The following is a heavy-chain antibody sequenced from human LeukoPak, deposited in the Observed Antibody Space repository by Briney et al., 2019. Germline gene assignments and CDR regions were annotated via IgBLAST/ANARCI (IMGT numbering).Heavy chain of an antibody. D-gene: IGHD6-13*01. CDR1: GYTFTSYG. J-gene: IGHJ6*02. Sequence: ASVKVSCKASGYTFTSYGISWVRQAPGQGLEWMGWIGAYNGNTNYAQKLQGRVTVTTDTSTSTAYMELRSLRSDDTAVYYCARESGPRWYGYYYGMDVWGQGTTVTVSS. CDR2: IGAYNGNT. CDR3: ARESGPRWYGYYYGMDV. V-gene: IGHV1-18*01.